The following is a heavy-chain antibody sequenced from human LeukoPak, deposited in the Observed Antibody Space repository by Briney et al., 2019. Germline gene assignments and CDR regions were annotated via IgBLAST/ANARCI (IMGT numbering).Heavy chain of an antibody. CDR1: GFTFSSYW. D-gene: IGHD4-23*01. V-gene: IGHV3-74*01. CDR2: VGTDGSGT. Sequence: GGSLRLSCAASGFTFSSYWMHWVRQVPGKRPVWVARVGTDGSGTTYADYVQGRFTISRDNAKNTLFLQMNSLRAEDTAVYYCARDKYGGNSNAFDIWGQGTLVTVSS. CDR3: ARDKYGGNSNAFDI. J-gene: IGHJ3*02.